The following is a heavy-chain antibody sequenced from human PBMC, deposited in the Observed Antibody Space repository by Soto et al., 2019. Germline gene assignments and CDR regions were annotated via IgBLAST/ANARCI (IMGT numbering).Heavy chain of an antibody. CDR2: IYSGGST. CDR1: GFIVSSNY. Sequence: PGGSLRLSCAASGFIVSSNYMSWVRQAPGKGLEWVSVIYSGGSTYYADSVKGRFTISRDNSKNTLYLQMNSLRAEDTAVYYCASYILTGYYTYYYGMDVWGQGTTVTVSS. CDR3: ASYILTGYYTYYYGMDV. D-gene: IGHD3-9*01. V-gene: IGHV3-53*01. J-gene: IGHJ6*02.